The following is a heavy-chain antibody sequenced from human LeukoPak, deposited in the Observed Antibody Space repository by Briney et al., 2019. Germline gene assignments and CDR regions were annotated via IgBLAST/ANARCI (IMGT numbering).Heavy chain of an antibody. CDR3: ARDGLGVSLYSNYAFDY. J-gene: IGHJ4*02. D-gene: IGHD4-11*01. CDR1: GGTFSSYA. V-gene: IGHV1-69*13. Sequence: GASVKVSCKASGGTFSSYAISWVRQAPGQGLEWMGGIIPIFGTANYAQKFQGRVTITADESTSTAYMELSSLGSEDTAVYDCARDGLGVSLYSNYAFDYWGQGTLVTVSS. CDR2: IIPIFGTA.